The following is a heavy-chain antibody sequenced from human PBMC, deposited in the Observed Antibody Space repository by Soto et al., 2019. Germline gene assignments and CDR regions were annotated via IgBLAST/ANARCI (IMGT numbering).Heavy chain of an antibody. D-gene: IGHD3-22*01. V-gene: IGHV1-18*01. CDR2: ISAYNGNT. CDR3: AREAYYYDSSGYYLSGAFDI. J-gene: IGHJ3*02. Sequence: ASVKVSCKASGYTFTSYGISWVLQAPGQGLEWMGWISAYNGNTNYAQKLQGRVTMTTDTSTSTAYMELRSLRSDDTAVYYCAREAYYYDSSGYYLSGAFDIWGQGTMVTV. CDR1: GYTFTSYG.